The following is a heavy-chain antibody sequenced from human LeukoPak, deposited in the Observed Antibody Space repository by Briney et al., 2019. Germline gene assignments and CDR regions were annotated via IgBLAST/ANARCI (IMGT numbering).Heavy chain of an antibody. Sequence: ASMKVSCKASEYIFTDYYIHWVRQAPGHRLEWMGWINPHSGGTNYAQNFQYRVTMTGDTSISTAYMELSRLISDDTAIYYCARGGDNYDILAQWGQGTLVTVSS. CDR3: ARGGDNYDILAQ. J-gene: IGHJ4*02. V-gene: IGHV1-2*02. CDR2: INPHSGGT. D-gene: IGHD3-9*01. CDR1: EYIFTDYY.